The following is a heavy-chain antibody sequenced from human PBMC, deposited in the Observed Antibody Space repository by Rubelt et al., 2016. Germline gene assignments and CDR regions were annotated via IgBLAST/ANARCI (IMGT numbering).Heavy chain of an antibody. V-gene: IGHV5-51*01. Sequence: EVRLVQSGAELKKPGESLKISCRASGYDFTTYWIGWVRQVPGRGLEWMAMISPGDSDFRYHPSFPAQVPISPDKSISPAYLQWGSLEASDTAMDYWAREGGPWGQGTLVTVSS. D-gene: IGHD2-15*01. CDR3: AREGGP. CDR1: GYDFTTYW. CDR2: ISPGDSDF. J-gene: IGHJ5*02.